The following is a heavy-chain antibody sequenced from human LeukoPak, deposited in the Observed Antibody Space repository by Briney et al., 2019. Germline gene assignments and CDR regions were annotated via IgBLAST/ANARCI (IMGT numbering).Heavy chain of an antibody. Sequence: ASVKVSFKASGYTFTIYAMHWVRQAPGQRREWMGWINAGNGNTKYSQKFQGRVTITRDTSASTAYMELSSLRSEDTAVYYCARSGGTSSPIDYWGQETLVTVSS. CDR2: INAGNGNT. V-gene: IGHV1-3*01. CDR1: GYTFTIYA. J-gene: IGHJ4*02. CDR3: ARSGGTSSPIDY. D-gene: IGHD2-2*01.